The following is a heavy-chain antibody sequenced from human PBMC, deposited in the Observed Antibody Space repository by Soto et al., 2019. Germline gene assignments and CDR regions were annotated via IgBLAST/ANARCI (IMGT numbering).Heavy chain of an antibody. Sequence: QITLKESGPTLVKPTQTLTLTCTFSGFSLSTSGVGVGWIRQPPGKALEWLALISWDDDKRYSPSLKSRLTITKDTSKNQVVLTMTNMDPVDTATYYCALQDYGDYLVDYWGQGTLVTVSS. CDR1: GFSLSTSGVG. CDR3: ALQDYGDYLVDY. D-gene: IGHD4-17*01. V-gene: IGHV2-5*02. CDR2: ISWDDDK. J-gene: IGHJ4*02.